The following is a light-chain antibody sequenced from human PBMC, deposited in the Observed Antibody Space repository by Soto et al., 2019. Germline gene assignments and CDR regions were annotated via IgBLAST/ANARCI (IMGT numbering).Light chain of an antibody. Sequence: DIQMTQSPYTLSGSVGDRVTITCRASQTISSWLAWYQQKPGKAPKLLIYKASTLKSGVPSRFSGSGSGTEFTLTISSLQPDDFATYYCQQVNSYPQTFGQGTRLEIK. CDR3: QQVNSYPQT. CDR2: KAS. CDR1: QTISSW. J-gene: IGKJ5*01. V-gene: IGKV1-5*03.